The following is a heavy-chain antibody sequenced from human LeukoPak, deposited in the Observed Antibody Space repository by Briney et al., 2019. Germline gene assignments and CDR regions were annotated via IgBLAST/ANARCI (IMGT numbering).Heavy chain of an antibody. D-gene: IGHD2-15*01. CDR1: GGSISSGDYY. J-gene: IGHJ4*02. CDR2: IYYSGST. V-gene: IGHV4-30-4*01. Sequence: SQTLSLTCTVSGGSISSGDYYWSWIRQPPGKGLEWIGYIYYSGSTYYNPSLKSRVTISVDTSKNQFSLKLSSVTAADTAVYYCAREQLLLSPYFDYWGQGTMVTVSS. CDR3: AREQLLLSPYFDY.